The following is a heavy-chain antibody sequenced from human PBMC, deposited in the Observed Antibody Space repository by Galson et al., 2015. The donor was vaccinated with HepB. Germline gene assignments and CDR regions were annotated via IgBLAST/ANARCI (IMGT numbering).Heavy chain of an antibody. CDR1: GFRFSIYA. D-gene: IGHD3-10*01. CDR3: ARDLPPYDYASGTTLGY. Sequence: SLRLSCAPSGFRFSIYAMHWVRQAPGKGLQRVAIIWHDGSSQSYGDSVEGRLTISRDNSKNTLFLPIDSVRADDTAVYYCARDLPPYDYASGTTLGYWGQGTLVTFAS. V-gene: IGHV3-33*08. CDR2: IWHDGSSQ. J-gene: IGHJ4*02.